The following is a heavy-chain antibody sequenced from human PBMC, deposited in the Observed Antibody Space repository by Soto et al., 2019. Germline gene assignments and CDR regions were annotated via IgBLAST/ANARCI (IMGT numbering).Heavy chain of an antibody. J-gene: IGHJ5*02. CDR1: GYSFTDYY. CDR2: INTKTGGT. Sequence: QVHLVQSGAEVPKPGASVKVSCTASGYSFTDYYMHWVRQAPGQGLEWIGWINTKTGGTNYAQRVQGRVTMTGDTSSNTAYMELSRLGSDDTVVYYCARGGPTGWCDPWGQGTVVTGSS. V-gene: IGHV1-2*02. CDR3: ARGGPTGWCDP.